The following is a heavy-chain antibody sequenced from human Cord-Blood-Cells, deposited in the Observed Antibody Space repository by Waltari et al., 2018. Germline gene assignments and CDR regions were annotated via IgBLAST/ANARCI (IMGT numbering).Heavy chain of an antibody. CDR3: ARDPTGYDAFDI. V-gene: IGHV3-53*02. J-gene: IGHJ3*02. CDR2: IYSGGST. Sequence: EVQLVETGGGLIQPGGSLRLSCAASGFTFSSNYMSWVRQAPGKGLEWVSVIYSGGSTYYADSVKGRFTISRDNSKNTLYLQMNSLRAEDTAVYYCARDPTGYDAFDIWGQGTMVTVFS. CDR1: GFTFSSNY. D-gene: IGHD3-9*01.